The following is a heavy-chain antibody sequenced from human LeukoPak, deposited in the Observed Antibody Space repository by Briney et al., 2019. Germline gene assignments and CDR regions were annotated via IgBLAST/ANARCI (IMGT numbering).Heavy chain of an antibody. CDR3: ARASNYGILTGQKGWFDP. V-gene: IGHV4-34*01. CDR1: GGSFSGYY. D-gene: IGHD3-9*01. CDR2: INHSGST. Sequence: PSETLSLTCAVYGGSFSGYYWSWIRQPPGKGLEWIGEINHSGSTNYNPSLKSRVTISVDTSKNQFSLKLSSVTAADTAVYYCARASNYGILTGQKGWFDPWGQGTLVTVSS. J-gene: IGHJ5*02.